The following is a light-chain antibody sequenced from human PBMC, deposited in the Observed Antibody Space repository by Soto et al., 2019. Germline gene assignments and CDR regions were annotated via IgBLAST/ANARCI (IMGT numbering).Light chain of an antibody. CDR3: QHIYSPPHS. Sequence: DIQLTQYPSSLSAAVGDRVTITCQASQSIGSYLHWYQLKTGQAPKFLIYDDSNLERGVPSRFSGRGSGTDFTLTISSLQPEDSATYYCQHIYSPPHSFGQGTRLEI. J-gene: IGKJ5*01. CDR2: DDS. V-gene: IGKV1-39*01. CDR1: QSIGSY.